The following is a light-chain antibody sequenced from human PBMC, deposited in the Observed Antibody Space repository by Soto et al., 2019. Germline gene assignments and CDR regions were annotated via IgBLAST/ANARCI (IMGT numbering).Light chain of an antibody. CDR2: GAS. J-gene: IGKJ2*01. Sequence: EIVMTQSPATLSVSPGERATLSCRASPSVSSNLAWYQQKPGQDPRLLIYGASTRATGIPARFRGGGSWTEFNPTNRSPLSDDFVFYYCQQDNNWPYIFGKGTKLEIK. CDR1: PSVSSN. V-gene: IGKV3-15*01. CDR3: QQDNNWPYI.